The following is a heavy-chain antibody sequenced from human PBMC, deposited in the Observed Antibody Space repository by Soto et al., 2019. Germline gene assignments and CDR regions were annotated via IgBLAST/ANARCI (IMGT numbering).Heavy chain of an antibody. Sequence: HVQLQESGPGLVKPSETLSLTCTVSGGSISTYYWSWIRQPPGKGLEWIGYIYYDGSTSYNPSHRSRVTISVDTSMNQFSLILSSVTSADTAVYYCARDQLSSGLYVWFDPWGQGTLVTVSS. CDR2: IYYDGST. J-gene: IGHJ5*02. V-gene: IGHV4-59*01. D-gene: IGHD6-25*01. CDR3: ARDQLSSGLYVWFDP. CDR1: GGSISTYY.